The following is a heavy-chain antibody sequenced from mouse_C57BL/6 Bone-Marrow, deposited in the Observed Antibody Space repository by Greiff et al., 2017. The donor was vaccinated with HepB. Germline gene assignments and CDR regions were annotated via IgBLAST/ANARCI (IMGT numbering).Heavy chain of an antibody. CDR2: ISGGGGNT. Sequence: EVMLVESGGGLVKPGGSLKLSCAASGFTFSSYTMSWVRQTPEKRLEWVATISGGGGNTYYPDSEKGGFTISRDNAKNTLYLQMSSLRSEDTALYYFASTMITTRYYAMDYWGQGTSVTVSS. CDR1: GFTFSSYT. D-gene: IGHD2-4*01. V-gene: IGHV5-9*01. J-gene: IGHJ4*01. CDR3: ASTMITTRYYAMDY.